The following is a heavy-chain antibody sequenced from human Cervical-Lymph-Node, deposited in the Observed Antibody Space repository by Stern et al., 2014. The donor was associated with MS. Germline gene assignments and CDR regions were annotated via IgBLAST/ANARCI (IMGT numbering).Heavy chain of an antibody. CDR3: TKDTYGPEDY. CDR2: SNRYGTTI. D-gene: IGHD3-10*01. J-gene: IGHJ4*02. CDR1: GFTFRNYW. Sequence: EVQLVESGGGLVQPGGSLRLSCVASGFTFRNYWMHWVRPGPGQGLVVVARSNRYGTTITHAYSVKGRFTISRDNAKNTLYLQMNSLRVEDTAVYYCTKDTYGPEDYWGQGTSVTVSS. V-gene: IGHV3-74*03.